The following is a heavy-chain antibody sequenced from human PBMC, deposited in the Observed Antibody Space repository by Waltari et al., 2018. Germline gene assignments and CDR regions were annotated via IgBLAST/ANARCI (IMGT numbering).Heavy chain of an antibody. V-gene: IGHV2-70*15. Sequence: QVTLRESGPALVKPTQTLTLTCTFSGLSLSTSGMCVSWIRQPPGKALGWLARIDWDDDKYYSTSLKTRLTISKDTSKNQVVLTMTNVDPVDTATYYCARTRITMIRGGSDYFDYWGQGTLVTVSS. J-gene: IGHJ4*02. CDR1: GLSLSTSGMC. D-gene: IGHD3-10*01. CDR2: IDWDDDK. CDR3: ARTRITMIRGGSDYFDY.